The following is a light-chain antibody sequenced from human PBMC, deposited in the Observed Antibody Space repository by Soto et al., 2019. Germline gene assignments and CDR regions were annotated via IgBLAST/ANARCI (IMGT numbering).Light chain of an antibody. Sequence: EIVMTQSPVTLSVSPGDRATLSCRASQSVDSNLAWYRQKPGQTPKLLIYIAFTRAPGIPARFSGIGSGTEFTLTISSLQSEDFAVYFCHLYNVWPLTFGGGIKVEFK. CDR1: QSVDSN. V-gene: IGKV3-15*01. CDR2: IAF. J-gene: IGKJ4*01. CDR3: HLYNVWPLT.